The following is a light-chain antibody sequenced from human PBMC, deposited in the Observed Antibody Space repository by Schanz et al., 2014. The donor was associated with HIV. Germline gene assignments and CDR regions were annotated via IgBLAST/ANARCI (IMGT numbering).Light chain of an antibody. CDR2: RNN. CDR3: TSYAGSNNVV. J-gene: IGLJ2*01. V-gene: IGLV1-44*01. CDR1: SSNIGSNS. Sequence: QSVLTQPPSASGTPGQRVTISCSGGSSNIGSNSAHWYQHLPGTAPKLLIYRNNQRPSGVPDRFSGSKSGNTASLTVSGLQAEDEADYYCTSYAGSNNVVFGGGTKLTVL.